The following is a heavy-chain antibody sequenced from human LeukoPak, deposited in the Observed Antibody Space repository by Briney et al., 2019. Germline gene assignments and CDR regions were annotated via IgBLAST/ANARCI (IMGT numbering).Heavy chain of an antibody. V-gene: IGHV1-46*01. Sequence: ASVKVSCKASGYTFTSYYMHWVRQAPGQGLEWMGIINPSGGSTSYAQKFQGRVTMTRDTSTSTVYMELSSLRSKDTAVYYCARERKDTIFGVVIPYYYYYYYMDVWGKGTTVTVSS. J-gene: IGHJ6*03. CDR2: INPSGGST. D-gene: IGHD3-3*01. CDR1: GYTFTSYY. CDR3: ARERKDTIFGVVIPYYYYYYYMDV.